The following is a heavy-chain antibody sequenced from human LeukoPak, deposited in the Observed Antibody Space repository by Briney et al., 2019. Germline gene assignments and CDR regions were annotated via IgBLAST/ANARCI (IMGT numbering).Heavy chain of an antibody. V-gene: IGHV3-30-3*01. J-gene: IGHJ4*02. D-gene: IGHD6-19*01. Sequence: GRSLRLSCAASGFTFSSYAMHWVRQAPGKGLEWVAVISYDGSNKYYADSVKGRFTISRDNSKNTLYLQMNSLRAEDTAVYYCAKEPATRWLATFDYWGQGTLVTVSS. CDR1: GFTFSSYA. CDR3: AKEPATRWLATFDY. CDR2: ISYDGSNK.